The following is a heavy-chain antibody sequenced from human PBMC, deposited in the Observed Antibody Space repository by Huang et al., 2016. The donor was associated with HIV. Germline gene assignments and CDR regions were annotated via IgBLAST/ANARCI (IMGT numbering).Heavy chain of an antibody. CDR2: IGGNSGDS. J-gene: IGHJ4*02. Sequence: EVQLVESGGGLVQPGWSLRLSCAASGFAFSQSVVHWVRQSPGGVLGWVSGIGGNSGDSAYADCVRGRFVISRDNAKKSLYLKMNGLRFEDTALYFCVIMDDYFDYWGQGVLVGVSS. CDR1: GFAFSQSV. D-gene: IGHD2-8*01. V-gene: IGHV3-9*01. CDR3: VIMDDYFDY.